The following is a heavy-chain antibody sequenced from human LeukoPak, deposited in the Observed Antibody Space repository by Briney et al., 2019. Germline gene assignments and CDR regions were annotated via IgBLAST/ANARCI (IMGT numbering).Heavy chain of an antibody. V-gene: IGHV3-23*01. CDR2: VGGDDAA. D-gene: IGHD2-8*01. Sequence: GGSLRLSCAASGFRFSDYAMNWVRQAPGKGLEWVSFVGGDDAAYYADSVKGRFTVSRDNSKNTLSLQMNSLRLEDTAVYFCAKDSRSRNGIYDPFDIWGQGTMVTVSS. CDR1: GFRFSDYA. J-gene: IGHJ3*02. CDR3: AKDSRSRNGIYDPFDI.